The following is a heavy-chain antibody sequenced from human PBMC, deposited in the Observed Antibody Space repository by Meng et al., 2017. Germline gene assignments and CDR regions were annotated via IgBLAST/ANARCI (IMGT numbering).Heavy chain of an antibody. CDR1: GGSVSNGSYY. V-gene: IGHV4-61*01. CDR3: ARAIAVAGITIDY. CDR2: IYYSGST. Sequence: QVQLQEWGPGPERPSETLSLTCTVSGGSVSNGSYYWSWIRQPPGKGLEWIGYIYYSGSTNYNPSLKSRVTISVDTSKNQFSLKLSSVTAADTAVYYCARAIAVAGITIDYWGQGTLVTVSS. J-gene: IGHJ4*02. D-gene: IGHD6-19*01.